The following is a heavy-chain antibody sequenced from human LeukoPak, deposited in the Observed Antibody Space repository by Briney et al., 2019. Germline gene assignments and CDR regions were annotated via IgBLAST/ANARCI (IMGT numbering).Heavy chain of an antibody. CDR3: ARENYDFWSGPPYYGMDV. V-gene: IGHV3-11*04. CDR1: GFTFSDYY. J-gene: IGHJ6*02. D-gene: IGHD3-3*01. Sequence: GGSLRLSCAASGFTFSDYYMSWIRQAPGKGLEWVSYISSSGSTIYYADSVKGRFTISRDNSKNTLYLQMNSLRAEDTAVYYCARENYDFWSGPPYYGMDVWGQGTTVTVSS. CDR2: ISSSGSTI.